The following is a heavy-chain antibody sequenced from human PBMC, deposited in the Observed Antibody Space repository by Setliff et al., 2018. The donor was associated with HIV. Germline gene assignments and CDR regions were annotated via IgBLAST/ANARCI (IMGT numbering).Heavy chain of an antibody. Sequence: PSETLSLTCTVSGGSISSHYWIWIRQPPGKGLEWIGYIHYSGATNYNPSLKSRVTISLDTSRTQFSLRLSSVTAADTAVYYCARHSPNVGVRGDAFDIWGQGTVVNVS. V-gene: IGHV4-59*08. CDR2: IHYSGAT. CDR1: GGSISSHY. D-gene: IGHD2-8*01. J-gene: IGHJ3*02. CDR3: ARHSPNVGVRGDAFDI.